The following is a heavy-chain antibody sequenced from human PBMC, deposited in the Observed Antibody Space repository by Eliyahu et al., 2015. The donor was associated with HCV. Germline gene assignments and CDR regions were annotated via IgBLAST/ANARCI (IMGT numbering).Heavy chain of an antibody. V-gene: IGHV3-11*01. Sequence: ESVKGRFTISRDNAKNVVHLQMHSLRAEDTAVYYCARDHITSRRPTNYFYYGLDVWGRGTTVTVSS. D-gene: IGHD1-14*01. CDR3: ARDHITSRRPTNYFYYGLDV. J-gene: IGHJ6*02.